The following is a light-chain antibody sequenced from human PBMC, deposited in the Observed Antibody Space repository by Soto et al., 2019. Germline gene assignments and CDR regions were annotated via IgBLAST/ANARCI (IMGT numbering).Light chain of an antibody. Sequence: QPVLTQSSSASASLGSSVKLTCTLSSGHSSYIIAWHQQQPGKAPRYLMNLEGRGSYNKGSGIPDRFSGSSSGPDRYLTISNLQFEDEADYYCETWDSNTWVFAGGTKLTVL. CDR3: ETWDSNTWV. CDR1: SGHSSYI. V-gene: IGLV4-60*02. CDR2: LEGRGSY. J-gene: IGLJ3*02.